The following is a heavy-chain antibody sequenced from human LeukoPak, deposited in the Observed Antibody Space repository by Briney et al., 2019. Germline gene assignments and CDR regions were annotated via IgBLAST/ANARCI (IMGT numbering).Heavy chain of an antibody. D-gene: IGHD5/OR15-5a*01. Sequence: ASVKVSCKASGYTFTGYYLHWVRQAPGQGLEWMGRLNPNSGGTIFAQKFQGRVTMTGDTSISTAYMGLSRLRSEDTAVYYCARDLRRNGMDVWGQGTTVTVSS. V-gene: IGHV1-2*06. CDR1: GYTFTGYY. CDR3: ARDLRRNGMDV. J-gene: IGHJ6*02. CDR2: LNPNSGGT.